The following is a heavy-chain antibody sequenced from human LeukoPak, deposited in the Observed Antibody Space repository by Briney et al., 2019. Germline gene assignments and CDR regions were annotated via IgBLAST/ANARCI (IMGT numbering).Heavy chain of an antibody. J-gene: IGHJ4*02. CDR3: AIRYCSGGSCYFDY. CDR2: MNPNSGNT. V-gene: IGHV1-8*03. Sequence: ASVKVSCKASGYTFTGYYIHWVRQAPGHGLEWMGWMNPNSGNTGYAQKFQGRVTITRNTSISTAYMELSSLRSEDTAVYYCAIRYCSGGSCYFDYWGQGTLVTVSS. D-gene: IGHD2-15*01. CDR1: GYTFTGYY.